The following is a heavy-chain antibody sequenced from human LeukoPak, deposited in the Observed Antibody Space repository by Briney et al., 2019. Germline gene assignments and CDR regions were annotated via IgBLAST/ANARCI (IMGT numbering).Heavy chain of an antibody. V-gene: IGHV4-59*08. J-gene: IGHJ3*02. Sequence: SETLSLTCTVSGGSISSYSWSWIRQPPGKGLEWIGSIYYSGSTNYNPSLKSRVTMSVDTSKNQFSLKLSSVTAADTAVYYCARHGAESIVAMILHAFDIWGQGTRVTVSS. D-gene: IGHD5-12*01. CDR2: IYYSGST. CDR1: GGSISSYS. CDR3: ARHGAESIVAMILHAFDI.